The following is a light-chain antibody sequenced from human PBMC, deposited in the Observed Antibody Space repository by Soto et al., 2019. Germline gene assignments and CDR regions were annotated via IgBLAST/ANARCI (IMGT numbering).Light chain of an antibody. Sequence: EIVLTQSPGTLSLSPGERATLSCRASQSISSSYLTWYQQKPGQAPRLLIYGASSRATGIPDRFSGSGSGTDFTLTISRLEPEYFAGYYCHQYCSSFRYTFGQGTKLEIK. CDR1: QSISSSY. CDR3: HQYCSSFRYT. CDR2: GAS. V-gene: IGKV3-20*01. J-gene: IGKJ2*01.